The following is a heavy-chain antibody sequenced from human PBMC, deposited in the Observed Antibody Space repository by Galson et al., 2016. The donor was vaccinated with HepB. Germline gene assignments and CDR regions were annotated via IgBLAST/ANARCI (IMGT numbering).Heavy chain of an antibody. CDR3: ASHLGGSSLDPFDI. CDR1: GFTFSSYA. D-gene: IGHD3-16*01. V-gene: IGHV3-23*01. Sequence: SLRLSCAASGFTFSSYAMSWVRQAPGKGLEWVSVISGSGASTYYADSVKGRFTISRDKSKNTLFLNMISLRAEDTASYYCASHLGGSSLDPFDIWGRGTMVTVSS. J-gene: IGHJ3*02. CDR2: ISGSGAST.